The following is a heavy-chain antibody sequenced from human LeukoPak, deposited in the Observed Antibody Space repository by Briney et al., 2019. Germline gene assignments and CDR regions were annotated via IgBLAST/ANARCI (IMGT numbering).Heavy chain of an antibody. CDR3: ARDGYCTNGVCLLRDDAFDI. V-gene: IGHV1-18*01. CDR2: ISVYNGNT. D-gene: IGHD2-8*01. Sequence: ASVKVSCKASGDTFSSFGISWVRQAPGQGLEWMGWISVYNGNTVYAQKIQGRVTMTTDTSTGTTYMDLRSLRSDDTAVYYCARDGYCTNGVCLLRDDAFDIWGQGTMVTVSS. J-gene: IGHJ3*02. CDR1: GDTFSSFG.